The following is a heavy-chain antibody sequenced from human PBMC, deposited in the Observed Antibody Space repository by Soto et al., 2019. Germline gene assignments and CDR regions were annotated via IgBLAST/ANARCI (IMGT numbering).Heavy chain of an antibody. J-gene: IGHJ4*02. CDR3: ASLYMVRGVRTFDY. CDR1: GGSISSGGYY. Sequence: QVQLQESGPGLVKPSQTLSLTCTVSGGSISSGGYYWSWIRQHPGKGLEWIGYIYYSGSTYYNPSLKRRVTLSADTSTNPFSLKLSSVTAADTAVYYCASLYMVRGVRTFDYWGQGTLVTVSS. CDR2: IYYSGST. V-gene: IGHV4-31*03. D-gene: IGHD3-10*01.